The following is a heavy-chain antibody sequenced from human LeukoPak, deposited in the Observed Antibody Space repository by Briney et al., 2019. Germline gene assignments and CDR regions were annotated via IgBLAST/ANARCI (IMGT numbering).Heavy chain of an antibody. V-gene: IGHV1-2*02. D-gene: IGHD1-26*01. CDR3: ARGRVSGSH. J-gene: IGHJ4*02. Sequence: ASVKVSCKASGYTFTSYGISWVRQAPGQGLEWMGWINPNSGGTNYAQKFQGRVTMTRDTSISTAYMELSRLRSDDKAVYYCARGRVSGSHWGQGTLVTVSS. CDR2: INPNSGGT. CDR1: GYTFTSYG.